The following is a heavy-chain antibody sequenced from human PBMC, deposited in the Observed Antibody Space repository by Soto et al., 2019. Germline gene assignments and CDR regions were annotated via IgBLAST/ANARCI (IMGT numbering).Heavy chain of an antibody. V-gene: IGHV4-59*11. CDR3: PRANWYCEY. Sequence: QVQLQESGPGLVKPSETLSLTCTVSGGSINNHYWSWIRQPPGKGLEWIGYIYYSGSTNYNPSLQSRVTMSVDTSKNQVSLRLSSVTAADTAIYYCPRANWYCEYWGQGILVTVSS. CDR1: GGSINNHY. CDR2: IYYSGST. J-gene: IGHJ4*02. D-gene: IGHD1-1*01.